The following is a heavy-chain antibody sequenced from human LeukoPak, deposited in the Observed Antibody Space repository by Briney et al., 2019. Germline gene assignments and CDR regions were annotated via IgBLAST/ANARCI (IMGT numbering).Heavy chain of an antibody. Sequence: PSETLSLTCTVSGGSISSGDYYWSWIRQPPGKGLEWIGYIFYSGSTSYNPSLKSRVTISGDTSKNQFSLKLSSVTAADTAVYYCARDLGGYGVGDYWGQGTLVTVSS. V-gene: IGHV4-30-4*08. CDR1: GGSISSGDYY. J-gene: IGHJ4*02. D-gene: IGHD5-12*01. CDR3: ARDLGGYGVGDY. CDR2: IFYSGST.